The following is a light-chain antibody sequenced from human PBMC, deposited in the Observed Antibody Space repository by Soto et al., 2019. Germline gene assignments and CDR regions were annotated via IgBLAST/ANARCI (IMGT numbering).Light chain of an antibody. CDR3: QTWDTGTWV. Sequence: QPVLTQSPSASASLGASVKLTCTLTSGHSSYAISWHQQQPEKGPRYLMKLNSDGSHNKGDGIPDRFSGSSSGAERYLTISSHQSEDEAIYYCQTWDTGTWVFGGGTKVTVL. CDR2: LNSDGSH. CDR1: SGHSSYA. J-gene: IGLJ3*02. V-gene: IGLV4-69*01.